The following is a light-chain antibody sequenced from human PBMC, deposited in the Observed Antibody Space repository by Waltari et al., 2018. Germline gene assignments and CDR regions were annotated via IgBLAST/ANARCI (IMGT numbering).Light chain of an antibody. CDR2: EVT. CDR3: CSYANSRTVI. CDR1: NSDVGGFNY. J-gene: IGLJ2*01. V-gene: IGLV2-14*01. Sequence: QSALTQPASVSGSPGQSITISCTGTNSDVGGFNYVSWYQQHPGKAPKLVIYEVTHRPPGFSYRFSGSKAGNTASLTSSGLQAEDEADYYCCSYANSRTVIFGGGTKLTVL.